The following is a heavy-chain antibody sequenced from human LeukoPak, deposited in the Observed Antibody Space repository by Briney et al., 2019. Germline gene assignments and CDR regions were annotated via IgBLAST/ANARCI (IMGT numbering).Heavy chain of an antibody. CDR2: IRYDGSNK. CDR1: GFTFSSYG. D-gene: IGHD4-17*01. Sequence: GGSLRLSCAASGFTFSSYGMHWVRQAPGTGLECVAFIRYDGSNKYYADSVKGRFTISRDNSKNTLYLQMNSLRAEDTAVYYCAKLSATVTTSHFDYWGQGTLVTVSS. V-gene: IGHV3-30*02. CDR3: AKLSATVTTSHFDY. J-gene: IGHJ4*02.